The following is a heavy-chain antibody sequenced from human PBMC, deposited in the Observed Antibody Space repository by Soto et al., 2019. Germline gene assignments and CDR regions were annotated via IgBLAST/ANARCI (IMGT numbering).Heavy chain of an antibody. J-gene: IGHJ4*02. CDR1: GFTFSSYA. D-gene: IGHD6-6*01. Sequence: EVQLLESGGGLVQPGESLRLSCAASGFTFSSYAMSWVRQAPGKGLEWVSVISGSDDSTYYADSVKGRFTISRDNSKNTLYLQMNSWRAEDTAVYYCAKMSSSSTFDYWGQGTLVTVSS. CDR3: AKMSSSSTFDY. CDR2: ISGSDDST. V-gene: IGHV3-23*01.